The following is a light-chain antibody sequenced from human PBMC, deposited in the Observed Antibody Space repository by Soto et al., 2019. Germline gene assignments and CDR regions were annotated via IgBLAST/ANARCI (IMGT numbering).Light chain of an antibody. Sequence: QSALTQPASVSGSPGQSITISCTGTSSHVGGYNYVSWYRQHTGRAPKLMIYDVSNRTSGVSNRFSGSKSGNTASLTISGRQAEDEADYYCSSYTRSSTYVFGTGTKLTVL. V-gene: IGLV2-14*01. CDR1: SSHVGGYNY. CDR3: SSYTRSSTYV. J-gene: IGLJ1*01. CDR2: DVS.